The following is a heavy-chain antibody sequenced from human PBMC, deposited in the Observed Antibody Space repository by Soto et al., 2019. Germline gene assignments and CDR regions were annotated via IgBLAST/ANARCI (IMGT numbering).Heavy chain of an antibody. J-gene: IGHJ5*02. V-gene: IGHV1-69*13. CDR1: GGTFSSYA. CDR3: ASRTYTGSYYEGNWFDP. Sequence: SVKVSCKASGGTFSSYAISWVREAPGQGLEWMGGIIPIFGTANYAQTFQGRVTINADESTSTAYMELRSLRSEDTAVYYCASRTYTGSYYEGNWFDPWGQGTLVTVSS. D-gene: IGHD1-26*01. CDR2: IIPIFGTA.